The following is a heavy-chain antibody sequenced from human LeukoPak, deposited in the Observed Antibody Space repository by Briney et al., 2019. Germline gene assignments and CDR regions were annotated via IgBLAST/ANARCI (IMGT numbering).Heavy chain of an antibody. D-gene: IGHD5-18*01. Sequence: SVKVSCKASGGTFSSYAISWVRQAPGQGLEWMGGIIPIFGTANYAQKFQGRVTITADESTSTAYMELSSLEASDTAMYYCARFGWGYSYGTPRWFDPWGQGTLVTVSS. J-gene: IGHJ5*02. CDR1: GGTFSSYA. CDR3: ARFGWGYSYGTPRWFDP. V-gene: IGHV1-69*13. CDR2: IIPIFGTA.